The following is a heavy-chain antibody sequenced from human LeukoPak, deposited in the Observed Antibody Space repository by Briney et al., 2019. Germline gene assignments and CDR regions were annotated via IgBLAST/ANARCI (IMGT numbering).Heavy chain of an antibody. V-gene: IGHV1-46*01. CDR3: ARERCSGGSCYPFDY. J-gene: IGHJ4*02. D-gene: IGHD2-15*01. CDR2: INPSGGST. CDR1: GYTFTSYY. Sequence: ASVKVSCKASGYTFTSYYMHWVRQAPGQGLEWMGIINPSGGSTSYAQKFQGRVTMTRDTPTSTVYMELSSLRSEDTAVYYCARERCSGGSCYPFDYWGQGTLVTVSS.